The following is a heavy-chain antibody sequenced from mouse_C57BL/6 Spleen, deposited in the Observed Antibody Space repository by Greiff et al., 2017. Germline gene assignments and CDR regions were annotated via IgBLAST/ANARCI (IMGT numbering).Heavy chain of an antibody. Sequence: QVQLKQSGAELARPGASVKLSCKASGYTFTSYGISWVKQRTGQGLEWIGEIYPRSGNTYYNEKFKGKATLTADKSSSTAYMELRSLTSEDSAVYFCARRGLYDGYYPYYFDYWGQGTTLTVSS. V-gene: IGHV1-81*01. CDR1: GYTFTSYG. CDR2: IYPRSGNT. J-gene: IGHJ2*01. D-gene: IGHD2-3*01. CDR3: ARRGLYDGYYPYYFDY.